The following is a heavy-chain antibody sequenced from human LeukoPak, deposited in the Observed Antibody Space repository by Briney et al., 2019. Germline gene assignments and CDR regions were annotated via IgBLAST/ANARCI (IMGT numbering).Heavy chain of an antibody. CDR2: ISSSSSYI. V-gene: IGHV3-21*01. J-gene: IGHJ3*02. D-gene: IGHD3-3*01. CDR3: ARDPSSYYDFWSGDDAFDI. Sequence: GGSLRLSCAASGFTFSSYSMNWVRQAPGKGLEWVSSISSSSSYIYHADSVKGRFTISRDNAKNSLYLQMNSLRAEDTAVYYCARDPSSYYDFWSGDDAFDIWGQGTMVTVSS. CDR1: GFTFSSYS.